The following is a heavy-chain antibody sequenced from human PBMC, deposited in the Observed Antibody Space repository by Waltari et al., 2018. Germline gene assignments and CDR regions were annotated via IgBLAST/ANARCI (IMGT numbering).Heavy chain of an antibody. CDR2: IIPIFGKT. J-gene: IGHJ3*01. D-gene: IGHD4-17*01. CDR3: ARDPKGTTVIYDAFDL. CDR1: GGTFSSYE. Sequence: QVHLVQSGAEVKKPGSSVRVSCKASGGTFSSYEFNWVRQAPGQGLEWMGGIIPIFGKTIYAQKFQGRVTITADTSTTTAYMELSSLRFEDTAVYYCARDPKGTTVIYDAFDLWGQGTMVSVSS. V-gene: IGHV1-69*14.